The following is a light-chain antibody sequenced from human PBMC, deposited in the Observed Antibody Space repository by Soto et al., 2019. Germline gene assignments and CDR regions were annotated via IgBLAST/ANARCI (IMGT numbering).Light chain of an antibody. J-gene: IGKJ2*02. CDR3: QQRSNWPPTCT. V-gene: IGKV3-11*01. Sequence: EVVLTQSPATLSLSPGERATLSCRASQSVNSYLAWYQQKPGQAPRLLIYDASNRATGIPARLSGSGYGTDFTLTISNLEPEDFAVYYCQQRSNWPPTCTFGQGTRLEIK. CDR1: QSVNSY. CDR2: DAS.